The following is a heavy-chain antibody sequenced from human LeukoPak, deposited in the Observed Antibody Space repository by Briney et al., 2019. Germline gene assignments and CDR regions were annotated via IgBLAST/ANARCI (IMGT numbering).Heavy chain of an antibody. V-gene: IGHV1-46*01. CDR1: GYTFTSYY. CDR2: INPSGGST. D-gene: IGHD6-19*01. J-gene: IGHJ4*02. CDR3: ARDRGSGWYEEVFDY. Sequence: ASVKVSCKASGYTFTSYYMHWVRQAPGQGLEWMGIINPSGGSTSYAQKFQGRVTMTRDTSTSTVYMELSSLRSEDTAVYYCARDRGSGWYEEVFDYWGQGTLVTVSS.